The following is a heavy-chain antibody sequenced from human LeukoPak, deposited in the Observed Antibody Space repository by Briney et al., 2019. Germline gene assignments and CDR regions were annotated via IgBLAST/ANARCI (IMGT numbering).Heavy chain of an antibody. Sequence: PSETLSLTCTVSGGSISSYYWSWIRQPPGKGLEWIGYIYYSGSTNYNPSLKSRVTISVDTSKNQFSLKLSSVTAADTAVYYCARHASILPYYFDYWGQGTLVTVSS. V-gene: IGHV4-59*08. CDR3: ARHASILPYYFDY. J-gene: IGHJ4*02. D-gene: IGHD2/OR15-2a*01. CDR1: GGSISSYY. CDR2: IYYSGST.